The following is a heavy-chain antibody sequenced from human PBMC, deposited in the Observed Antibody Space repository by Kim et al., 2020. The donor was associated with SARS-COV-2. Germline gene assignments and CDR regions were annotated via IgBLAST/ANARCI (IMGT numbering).Heavy chain of an antibody. J-gene: IGHJ5*02. V-gene: IGHV4-39*01. Sequence: SETLSLTCTVSGGSISSSSYYWGWIRQPPGKGLEWIGSIYYSGSTYYNPSLKSRVTISVDTSKNQFSLKLSSVTAADTAVYYCARPSRGGNVWFDPWGQGTLVTVSS. CDR2: IYYSGST. CDR1: GGSISSSSYY. D-gene: IGHD3-16*01. CDR3: ARPSRGGNVWFDP.